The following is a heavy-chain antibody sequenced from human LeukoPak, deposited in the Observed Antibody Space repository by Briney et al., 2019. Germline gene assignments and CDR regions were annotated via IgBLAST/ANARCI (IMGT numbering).Heavy chain of an antibody. CDR2: IYYSGST. V-gene: IGHV4-39*07. J-gene: IGHJ6*03. CDR3: ARDGRRYYYYYYYMDV. CDR1: GGSICSSSYY. Sequence: PSETLSLTCTVSGGSICSSSYYWGWIRQPPGKGLEWIGSIYYSGSTYYNPSLKSRVTISVDTSKNQFSLKLSSVTAADTAVYYCARDGRRYYYYYYYMDVWGKGTTVTVSS.